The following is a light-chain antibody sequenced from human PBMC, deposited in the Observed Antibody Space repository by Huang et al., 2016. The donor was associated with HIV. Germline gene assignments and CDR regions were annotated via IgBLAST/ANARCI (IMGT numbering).Light chain of an antibody. CDR1: QSIGTY. J-gene: IGKJ4*01. CDR3: QQRSKWPLT. CDR2: DVS. Sequence: EIVLTQSPVTLSLSPGDRATLSCRASQSIGTYLAWYQQKSGQAPRLLIYDVSNRAAGVPARFSASGSETDFTLTIASLDPDDFAIYHCQQRSKWPLTFGGGTKAEMK. V-gene: IGKV3-11*01.